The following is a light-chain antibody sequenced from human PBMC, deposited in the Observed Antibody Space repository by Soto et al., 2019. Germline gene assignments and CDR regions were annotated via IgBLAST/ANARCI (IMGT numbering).Light chain of an antibody. Sequence: QSVLTQSSSASASLGSSVTLTCTLSSGHSSYIIAWHQQQPGKAPRYLMKLEGSGSYNKGSGVPDRFSGSSSGADRYLTISNLQFEDEADYYCETGDSNTGVFGGGTKVTVL. CDR3: ETGDSNTGV. CDR2: LEGSGSY. J-gene: IGLJ3*02. CDR1: SGHSSYI. V-gene: IGLV4-60*02.